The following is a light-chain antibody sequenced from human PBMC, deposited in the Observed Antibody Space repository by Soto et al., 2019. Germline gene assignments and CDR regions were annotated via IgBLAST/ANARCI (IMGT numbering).Light chain of an antibody. J-gene: IGKJ5*01. CDR1: QSVGGN. CDR3: QQYNNWHPIT. V-gene: IGKV3-15*01. CDR2: HAI. Sequence: EIVMTQSPATLSVSPGERATLSCRASQSVGGNLAWYQQKPGQAPRLLIYHAIARATGIPTRFSGSGSGTEFTLTISSLQPEDFAVYYCQQYNNWHPITFGQGTRLEI.